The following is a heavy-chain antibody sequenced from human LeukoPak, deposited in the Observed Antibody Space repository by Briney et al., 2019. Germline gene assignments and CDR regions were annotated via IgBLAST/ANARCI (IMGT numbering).Heavy chain of an antibody. V-gene: IGHV3-23*01. CDR1: GFTFSSYA. D-gene: IGHD3-10*01. Sequence: PGGSLRLSCAASGFTFSSYAMSWVRQAPGKGLEWVSAISGSGGSTYYADSVKGRFTISRDNSKNTLYLQMNSLRAEDTAVYYCAKLPDPSMVRGVPRDYWGQGTLVTVSS. J-gene: IGHJ4*02. CDR3: AKLPDPSMVRGVPRDY. CDR2: ISGSGGST.